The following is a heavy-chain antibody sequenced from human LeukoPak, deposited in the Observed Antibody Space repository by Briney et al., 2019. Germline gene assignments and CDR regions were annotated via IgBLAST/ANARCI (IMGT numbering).Heavy chain of an antibody. Sequence: PGGSLRLSCDASGFTFTTYSMTWVRQAPGKGLEWVSIISSGSSAIFSADALKGRFTISRDDAKNLLYLDMNSLRAEDTAVYYCARGHTAVTRHFDFWGQGTLDTVSS. D-gene: IGHD4-17*01. V-gene: IGHV3-21*01. CDR2: ISSGSSAI. CDR1: GFTFTTYS. J-gene: IGHJ4*02. CDR3: ARGHTAVTRHFDF.